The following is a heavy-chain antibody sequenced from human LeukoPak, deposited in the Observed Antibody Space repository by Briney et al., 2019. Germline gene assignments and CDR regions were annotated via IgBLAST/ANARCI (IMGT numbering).Heavy chain of an antibody. J-gene: IGHJ6*02. Sequence: PGGSLRLSCTASGFTFGDYAMSWVRQAPGKGLEWVGFIRSKAYGGTTEYAASVKGRFTISSDDSKSIAYLQMNSLKTEDTAVYYCTRDVWFGEPYGMDVWGQGTTVTVSS. CDR1: GFTFGDYA. V-gene: IGHV3-49*04. CDR2: IRSKAYGGTT. CDR3: TRDVWFGEPYGMDV. D-gene: IGHD3-10*01.